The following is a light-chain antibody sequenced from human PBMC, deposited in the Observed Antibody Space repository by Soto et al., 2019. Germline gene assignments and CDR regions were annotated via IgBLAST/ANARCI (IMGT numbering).Light chain of an antibody. CDR1: SSNIGNNY. J-gene: IGLJ3*02. Sequence: QAVVTQPPSVSAAPGQKVTISCSGSSSNIGNNYVSWYQQLPGTAPKLLIYDNNKRPSGIPDRFSATKSGTSATLGITGLQTGDEADYYCGTWDNSLSALVFGGGTKLTVL. CDR2: DNN. CDR3: GTWDNSLSALV. V-gene: IGLV1-51*01.